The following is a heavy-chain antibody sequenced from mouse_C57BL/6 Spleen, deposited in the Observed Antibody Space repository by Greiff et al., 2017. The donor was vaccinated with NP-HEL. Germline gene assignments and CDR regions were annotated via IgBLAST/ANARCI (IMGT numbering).Heavy chain of an antibody. J-gene: IGHJ4*01. CDR3: ATLTGYYAMDY. Sequence: QVQLKESGPELVKPGASVKISCKASGYAFSSSWMNWVKQRPGKGLEWIGRIYPGDGDNNYNGKFKGKATLTADKSSSTAYMQLSSMTSDDSAVYFCATLTGYYAMDYWGQGTSVTVSS. V-gene: IGHV1-82*01. CDR1: GYAFSSSW. CDR2: IYPGDGDN. D-gene: IGHD4-1*01.